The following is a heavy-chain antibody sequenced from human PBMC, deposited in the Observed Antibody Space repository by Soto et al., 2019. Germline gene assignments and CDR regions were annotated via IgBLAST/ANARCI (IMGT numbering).Heavy chain of an antibody. CDR3: ASLYDDSGGIFDY. CDR2: FIPMLGTS. Sequence: SVKVSCKASGDTFSKSTFSWVRQVPGQGLERMGRFIPMLGTSNYAQKFQGRVTITADKSTSTAYMELSSLTPEDTAVYYCASLYDDSGGIFDYWGQGTLVTVSS. D-gene: IGHD3-22*01. V-gene: IGHV1-69*08. J-gene: IGHJ4*02. CDR1: GDTFSKST.